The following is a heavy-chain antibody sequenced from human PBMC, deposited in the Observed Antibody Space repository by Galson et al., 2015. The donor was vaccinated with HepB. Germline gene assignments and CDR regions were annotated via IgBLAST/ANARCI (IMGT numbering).Heavy chain of an antibody. V-gene: IGHV3-30*04. Sequence: LRLSCAASGFTFSSYAMHWVRQAPGKGLEWVAVISYDGSNKYYADSVKGRFTISRDNSKNTLYLQMNSLRAEDTAVYYCARAPNYDSSGYAFDIWGQGTMVTVSS. D-gene: IGHD3-22*01. CDR1: GFTFSSYA. CDR3: ARAPNYDSSGYAFDI. CDR2: ISYDGSNK. J-gene: IGHJ3*02.